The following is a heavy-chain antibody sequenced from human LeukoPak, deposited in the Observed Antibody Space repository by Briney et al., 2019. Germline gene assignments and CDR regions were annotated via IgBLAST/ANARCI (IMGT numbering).Heavy chain of an antibody. Sequence: GGSLRLSCSVSGFTFSDYGMHWVRQAPGKGLEYVSAISRNGDKTYHADTVKGRFTISRDNPRNTLYLQMSSLEPEDTAVYYCVKDQGAGVTFYGVDVWGQGTTVTVSS. J-gene: IGHJ6*02. D-gene: IGHD3-10*01. CDR3: VKDQGAGVTFYGVDV. V-gene: IGHV3-64D*06. CDR2: ISRNGDKT. CDR1: GFTFSDYG.